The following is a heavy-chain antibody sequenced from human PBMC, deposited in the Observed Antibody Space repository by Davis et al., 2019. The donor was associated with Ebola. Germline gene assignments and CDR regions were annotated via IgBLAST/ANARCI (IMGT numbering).Heavy chain of an antibody. CDR3: AREGIVGATPPGY. Sequence: GESLKISCAASGFIFSNYAMSWIRQAPGKSLEWVSYIGTSGSTIYYADSVKGRFTISRDDAKNSVYLQMNSLRAEDTAVYYCAREGIVGATPPGYWGQGTLVTVSS. V-gene: IGHV3-11*04. D-gene: IGHD1-26*01. CDR2: IGTSGSTI. CDR1: GFIFSNYA. J-gene: IGHJ4*02.